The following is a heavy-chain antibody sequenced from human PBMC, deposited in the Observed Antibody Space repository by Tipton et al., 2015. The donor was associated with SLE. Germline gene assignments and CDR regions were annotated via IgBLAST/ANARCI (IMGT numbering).Heavy chain of an antibody. D-gene: IGHD2-8*01. CDR3: ARDDETNSAWYNWLDP. V-gene: IGHV3-33*01. CDR2: IWYDGSNK. CDR1: GFTFSSYG. J-gene: IGHJ5*02. Sequence: SLRLSCAASGFTFSSYGMHWVRQAPGKGLEWVAIIWYDGSNKHYADSVKGRFTISRDNAKNTLYLQMTTLSVEDTAVYYCARDDETNSAWYNWLDPWGQGTLVTVSS.